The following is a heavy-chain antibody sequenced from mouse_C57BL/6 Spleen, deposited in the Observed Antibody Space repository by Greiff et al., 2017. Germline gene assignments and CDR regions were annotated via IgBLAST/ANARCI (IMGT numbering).Heavy chain of an antibody. V-gene: IGHV1-61*01. CDR1: GYTFTSYW. D-gene: IGHD1-1*01. CDR2: IYPSDSET. Sequence: QVQLQQPGAELVRPGSSVKLSCKASGYTFTSYWMDWVKQRPGQGLEWIGNIYPSDSETHYNQKFKDKATLTVDKSSSTAYMQLSSLTSEDSAVYYCARGGDYYGSVFAYWGQGTLVTVSA. J-gene: IGHJ3*01. CDR3: ARGGDYYGSVFAY.